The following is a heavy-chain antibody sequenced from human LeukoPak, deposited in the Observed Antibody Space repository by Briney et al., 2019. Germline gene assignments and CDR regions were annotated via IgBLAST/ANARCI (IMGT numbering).Heavy chain of an antibody. D-gene: IGHD3-16*01. V-gene: IGHV4-39*06. J-gene: IGHJ4*02. CDR2: IYYSGGT. CDR1: GGSISSSSHY. Sequence: SETLSLTCTVSGGSISSSSHYWGWVRQPPGKGLESIGSIYYSGGTNYNPSLNSRVTISVDTSKNQFALKLSSVTAADTAVYYCARVVGGVGLDYWGQGTLVTVSS. CDR3: ARVVGGVGLDY.